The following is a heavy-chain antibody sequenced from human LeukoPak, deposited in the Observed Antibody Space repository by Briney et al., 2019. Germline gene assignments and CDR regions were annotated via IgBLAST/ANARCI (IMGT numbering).Heavy chain of an antibody. V-gene: IGHV3-48*01. CDR3: ARGHDYSNYFMGACELDP. J-gene: IGHJ5*02. CDR2: ISSSSSTI. Sequence: GGSLRLSCVASGFTFHRYWMTWVRQAPGKGLEWVSYISSSSSTIYYADSVKGRFTISRDNAKNSLYLQMNSLRAEDTAVYYCARGHDYSNYFMGACELDPWGQGTLVTVSS. D-gene: IGHD4-11*01. CDR1: GFTFHRYW.